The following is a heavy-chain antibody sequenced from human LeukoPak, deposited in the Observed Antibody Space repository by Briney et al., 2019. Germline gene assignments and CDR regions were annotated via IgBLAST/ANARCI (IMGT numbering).Heavy chain of an antibody. CDR2: IYHSGST. D-gene: IGHD6-19*01. CDR3: ARESSIAVAGTYYYYYMDV. J-gene: IGHJ6*03. V-gene: IGHV4-38-2*02. CDR1: GYSISSGYY. Sequence: PSETLSLTCTVSGYSISSGYYWGWIRQPPGKGLEWIGSIYHSGSTYYNPSLKSRVTISVDTSKNQFSLKLSSVTAADTAVYYCARESSIAVAGTYYYYYMDVWGKGTTVTVSS.